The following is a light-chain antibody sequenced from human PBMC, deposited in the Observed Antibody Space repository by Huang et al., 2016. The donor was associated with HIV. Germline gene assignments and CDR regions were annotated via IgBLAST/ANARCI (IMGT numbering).Light chain of an antibody. CDR1: QSLVHKDGKTY. Sequence: DVVLTQTPLSLSVTPGQPASISCKSSQSLVHKDGKTYFYWYLQKPGQPPQFLSYEISERFSGVSGRFSGSGSGTDFTLKISRVEAEDVGVYHCMHSIQFPRTFGQGTRLEIK. CDR2: EIS. V-gene: IGKV2D-29*01. J-gene: IGKJ5*01. CDR3: MHSIQFPRT.